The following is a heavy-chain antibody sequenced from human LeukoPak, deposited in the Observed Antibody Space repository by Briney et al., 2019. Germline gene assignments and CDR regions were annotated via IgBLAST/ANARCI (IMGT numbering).Heavy chain of an antibody. CDR2: IIPILGIA. Sequence: ASVTVSCKASGGTFSSYAISWVRQAPGQGLEWMGRIIPILGIANYAQKFQGRVTITADKSTSTAYMELSSLRSEDTAVYYCARGIAAAGSSYWGQGTLVTVSS. D-gene: IGHD6-13*01. CDR3: ARGIAAAGSSY. V-gene: IGHV1-69*04. CDR1: GGTFSSYA. J-gene: IGHJ4*02.